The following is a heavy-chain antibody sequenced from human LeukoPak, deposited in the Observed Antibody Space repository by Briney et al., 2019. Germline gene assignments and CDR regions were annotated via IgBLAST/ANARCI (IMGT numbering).Heavy chain of an antibody. CDR1: GFTFSSYA. V-gene: IGHV3-30*04. CDR2: ISYDGSNK. J-gene: IGHJ4*02. CDR3: ARTSLIVGASGAFDY. Sequence: GGSLRLSCAASGFTFSSYAMHWVRQAPGKGLEWVAVISYDGSNKYYADSVKGRFIISRDNSKNTLYLQMNSLRAEDTAVYYCARTSLIVGASGAFDYWGQGTLVTVSS. D-gene: IGHD1-26*01.